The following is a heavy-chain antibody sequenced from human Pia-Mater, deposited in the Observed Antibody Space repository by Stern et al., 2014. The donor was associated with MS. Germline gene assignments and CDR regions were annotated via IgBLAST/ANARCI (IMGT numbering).Heavy chain of an antibody. CDR3: ARQTTAWASDV. D-gene: IGHD1-14*01. J-gene: IGHJ4*02. CDR2: SYLCDSET. Sequence: EMQLVESGAELIRPGESLKISCKGSGFKFSIYWIAWGRQRHGKGLERMGISYLCDSETRYSPSFQGKVTMTSDKSTSTAYLQWSTLNASDTAMYFCARQTTAWASDVWGQGTLVTVSS. CDR1: GFKFSIYW. V-gene: IGHV5-51*01.